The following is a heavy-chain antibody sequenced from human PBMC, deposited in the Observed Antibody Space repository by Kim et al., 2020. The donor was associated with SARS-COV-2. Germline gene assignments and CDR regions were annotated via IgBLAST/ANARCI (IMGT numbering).Heavy chain of an antibody. CDR2: INAGNGNT. CDR3: ARDPGRFPRAGYFDY. Sequence: ASVKVSCKASGYTFTSYAMHWVRQAPGQRLEWMGWINAGNGNTKYSQKFQGRVTITRDTSASTAYMELSSLRSEDTAVYYCARDPGRFPRAGYFDYWGQGTLVTVSS. J-gene: IGHJ4*02. D-gene: IGHD3-10*01. V-gene: IGHV1-3*01. CDR1: GYTFTSYA.